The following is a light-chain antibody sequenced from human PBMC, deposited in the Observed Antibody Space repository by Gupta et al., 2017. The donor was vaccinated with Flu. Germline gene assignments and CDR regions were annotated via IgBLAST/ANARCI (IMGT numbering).Light chain of an antibody. CDR1: NIGTKS. V-gene: IGLV3-21*02. J-gene: IGLJ3*02. Sequence: SYVLTQPPSVSVAPGQTARTTCGGTNIGTKSVHWYQQKPGQAPVLVVYDDSDRPSGIPERFSGSNSGNTATLTISRVEAGDEADYYCQVGDSSSDHWVFGGGTKLTVL. CDR2: DDS. CDR3: QVGDSSSDHWV.